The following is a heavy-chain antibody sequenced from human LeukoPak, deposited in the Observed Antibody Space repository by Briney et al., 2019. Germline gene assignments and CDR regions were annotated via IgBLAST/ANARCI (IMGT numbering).Heavy chain of an antibody. Sequence: PGGSLRLSCAASGFTFSSYAMSWVRQAPGKGLEWVPAISGSGGSTYYADSVKGRFTISRHNSKNTLYLQMNSLRAEDTAVYYCAKGQQGYCSSTSCTHYYYYGMDVWGQGTTVTVSS. CDR3: AKGQQGYCSSTSCTHYYYYGMDV. V-gene: IGHV3-23*01. CDR2: ISGSGGST. CDR1: GFTFSSYA. D-gene: IGHD2-2*01. J-gene: IGHJ6*02.